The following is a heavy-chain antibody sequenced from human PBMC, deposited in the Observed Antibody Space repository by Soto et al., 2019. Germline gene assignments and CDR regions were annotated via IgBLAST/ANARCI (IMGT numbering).Heavy chain of an antibody. D-gene: IGHD2-15*01. CDR1: GGTFSSYA. CDR2: SIPIFGTA. V-gene: IGHV1-69*13. CDR3: KRAGSLLPMDV. J-gene: IGHJ6*04. Sequence: GASVKDSCKASGGTFSSYAISWVRQAPGQGLEWMGGSIPIFGTANYTQMFQGRVTLTADECTSTAYMELSSRTTEDTAVYYCKRAGSLLPMDVLGKGTAVTIPS.